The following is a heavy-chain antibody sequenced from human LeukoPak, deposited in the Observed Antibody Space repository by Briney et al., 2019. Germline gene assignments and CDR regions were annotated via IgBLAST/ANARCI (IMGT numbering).Heavy chain of an antibody. CDR3: AKDQCNDSSGYCYYFDY. V-gene: IGHV3-23*01. J-gene: IGHJ4*02. CDR2: ISGSGGST. D-gene: IGHD3-22*01. Sequence: GGSLRLSCAASGFTFSSYAMSWVRQAPGKGLEWVSAISGSGGSTYYADSVKGRFTISRDNSKNTLYLQMNSLRAEDTAVYYCAKDQCNDSSGYCYYFDYWGQGTLVTVSS. CDR1: GFTFSSYA.